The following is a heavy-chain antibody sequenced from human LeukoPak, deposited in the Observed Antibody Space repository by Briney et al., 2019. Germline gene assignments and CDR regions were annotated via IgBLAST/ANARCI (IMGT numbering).Heavy chain of an antibody. CDR3: AGRRYFDWFDAFDI. J-gene: IGHJ3*02. D-gene: IGHD3-9*01. V-gene: IGHV4-59*01. Sequence: PSETLSLTCTVSGVSISSYYWSSIRQPPGKGLEWIGYIYYSGSTNYNTSPKSRVTISVDTSKNQFSLKLRSVTAADTAVYYCAGRRYFDWFDAFDIWGQGTMVTVSS. CDR1: GVSISSYY. CDR2: IYYSGST.